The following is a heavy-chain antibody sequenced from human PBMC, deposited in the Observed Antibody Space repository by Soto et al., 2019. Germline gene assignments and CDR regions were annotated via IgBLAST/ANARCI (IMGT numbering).Heavy chain of an antibody. V-gene: IGHV1-46*01. D-gene: IGHD2-2*01. Sequence: GASVKVSCKASGYTFTSYYMHWVRQAPGQGLEWMGIINPSGGSTSYAQKFQGRVTMTRDTSTSTVYMELSSLRSEDTAVYYCACRDIVLVPAAMDYYYGMDVWG. J-gene: IGHJ6*02. CDR2: INPSGGST. CDR3: ACRDIVLVPAAMDYYYGMDV. CDR1: GYTFTSYY.